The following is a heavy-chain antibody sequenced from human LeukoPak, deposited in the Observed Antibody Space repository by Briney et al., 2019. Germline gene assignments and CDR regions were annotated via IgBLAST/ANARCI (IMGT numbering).Heavy chain of an antibody. Sequence: PGGSLRLSCAASGFTFSSYGMHWVRQAPGKGLEWVAVISYDGSNKYYADSAKGRFTISRDNSKNTLYLQMNSLRAEDTAVYYCAKDPTFLPWGQGTLVTVSS. CDR1: GFTFSSYG. D-gene: IGHD2-21*01. V-gene: IGHV3-30*18. CDR3: AKDPTFLP. J-gene: IGHJ5*02. CDR2: ISYDGSNK.